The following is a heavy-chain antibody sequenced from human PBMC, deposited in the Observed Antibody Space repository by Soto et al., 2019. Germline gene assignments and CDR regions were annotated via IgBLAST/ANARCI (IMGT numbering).Heavy chain of an antibody. CDR1: GGTFSSY. CDR3: ARLLYYDSSRYPVDY. CDR2: IIPILGIA. Sequence: SVKVSCKASGGTFSSYISWVRQAPGQGLEWMGRIIPILGIANYAQKFQGRVTITADKSTSTAYMELSSLRSEDTAVYYCARLLYYDSSRYPVDYWSQGTLVTVSS. V-gene: IGHV1-69*02. D-gene: IGHD3-22*01. J-gene: IGHJ4*02.